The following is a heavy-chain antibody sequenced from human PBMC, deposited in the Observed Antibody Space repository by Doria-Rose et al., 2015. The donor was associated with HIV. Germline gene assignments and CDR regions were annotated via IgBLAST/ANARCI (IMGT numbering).Heavy chain of an antibody. V-gene: IGHV2-26*01. CDR3: ARIKSSRWYHKYYFDF. CDR2: IFSDDDR. CDR1: GVSLSSPGMG. D-gene: IGHD6-13*01. J-gene: IGHJ4*02. Sequence: QITLKESGPVLAKPTETLTLTCTVSGVSLSSPGMGVSWICQPPGKALEWLANIFSDDDRSYKTSLKSRLTISRGTSKSQVVLTMTDMDPVDTATYYCARIKSSRWYHKYYFDFWGQGTLVIVSA.